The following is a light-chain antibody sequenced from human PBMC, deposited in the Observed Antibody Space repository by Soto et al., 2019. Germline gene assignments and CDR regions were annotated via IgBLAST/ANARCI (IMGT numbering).Light chain of an antibody. CDR1: GSLLSGCNNKNS. CDR2: WAS. CDR3: RQYYSSPPT. Sequence: TVLPHSKGPSAGSGGEPATFNCKSSGSLLSGCNNKNSLGWWQQQPTRPATLLFNWASTSVSGVPDRFVSGGSWRTDFPTTTSLLEEDEAVSYCRQYYSSPPTFGQGTKVDI. J-gene: IGKJ1*01. V-gene: IGKV4-1*01.